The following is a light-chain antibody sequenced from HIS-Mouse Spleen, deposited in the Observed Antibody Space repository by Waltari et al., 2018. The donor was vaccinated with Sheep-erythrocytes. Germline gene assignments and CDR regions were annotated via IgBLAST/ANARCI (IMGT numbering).Light chain of an antibody. Sequence: SYELTQPPSVSVSPGQTASITCPGDKLGDKYACWYQPKPGQSPLLVIYQDSKRPSGIPERFSGSNSGNTATLTISGTQAMDEADYYCQAWDSSTAVFGGGTKLTVL. CDR3: QAWDSSTAV. V-gene: IGLV3-1*01. CDR1: KLGDKY. J-gene: IGLJ2*01. CDR2: QDS.